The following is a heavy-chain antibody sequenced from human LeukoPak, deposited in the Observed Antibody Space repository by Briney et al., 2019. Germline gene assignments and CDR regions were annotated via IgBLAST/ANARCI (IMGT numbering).Heavy chain of an antibody. J-gene: IGHJ4*02. CDR2: IYSGGST. CDR1: GFTVSSNY. D-gene: IGHD3-22*01. Sequence: GGSLRLSCAASGFTVSSNYRSWVRQAPGKGLEWVSVIYSGGSTYYADSVKGRFTISRDNSKNTLYLQMNSLRAEDTAVYYCARDLAYYDSSGYYSNWGQGTLVTVSS. CDR3: ARDLAYYDSSGYYSN. V-gene: IGHV3-66*01.